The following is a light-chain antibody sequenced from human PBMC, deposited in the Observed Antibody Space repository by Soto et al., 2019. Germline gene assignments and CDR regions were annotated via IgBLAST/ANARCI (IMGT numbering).Light chain of an antibody. J-gene: IGKJ1*01. V-gene: IGKV3-15*01. CDR3: QQYDNWPSWT. Sequence: EMGLTQYPGTLSLSKGERSTVSCKTSQSVSSNLAWYQQKPGLAPRLLIYGASTRATGIPARFSGSGSGTEFTLTISSLQYADFALYYCQQYDNWPSWTFGQGTKVDIK. CDR2: GAS. CDR1: QSVSSN.